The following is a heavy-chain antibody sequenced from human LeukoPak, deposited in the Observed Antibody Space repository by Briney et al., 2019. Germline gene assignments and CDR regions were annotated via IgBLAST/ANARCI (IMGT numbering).Heavy chain of an antibody. Sequence: GGSLRLSCAASGSTFSSYEMNWVRQAPGKGLEWVSSISSSSSYIYYADSVKGRFTISRDNAKNSLYLQMNSLRAEDTAVYYCARLITGPYYFDYWGQGTLVTVSS. D-gene: IGHD1-14*01. CDR3: ARLITGPYYFDY. V-gene: IGHV3-21*01. CDR2: ISSSSSYI. CDR1: GSTFSSYE. J-gene: IGHJ4*02.